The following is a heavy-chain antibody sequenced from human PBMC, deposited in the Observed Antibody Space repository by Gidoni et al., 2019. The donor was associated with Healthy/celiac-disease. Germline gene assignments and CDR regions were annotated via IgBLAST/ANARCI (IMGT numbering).Heavy chain of an antibody. Sequence: QVQLQESGPGLVKPSGTLSLTCAVSGGSISSSNWWSWVRQPPGKGLEWIGEIYHSGSTNYNPSLKSRVTRSVDKSKNQFSLKLSSVTAADTAVYYCARGLGYCSGGSCYSDYWGQGTLVTVSS. V-gene: IGHV4-4*02. D-gene: IGHD2-15*01. CDR2: IYHSGST. CDR3: ARGLGYCSGGSCYSDY. J-gene: IGHJ4*02. CDR1: GGSISSSNW.